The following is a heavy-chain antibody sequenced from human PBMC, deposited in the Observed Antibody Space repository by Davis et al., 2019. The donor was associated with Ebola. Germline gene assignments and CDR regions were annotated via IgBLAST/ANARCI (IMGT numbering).Heavy chain of an antibody. CDR3: ARDPVLRYFDWLLSLGMDV. CDR2: ISAYNGNT. D-gene: IGHD3-9*01. Sequence: ASVKVSCKASGYTFTSYGISWVRQAPGQGLEWMGWISAYNGNTNYAQKLQGRVTMTTDTSTSTAYMELRSLRSDDTAVYYCARDPVLRYFDWLLSLGMDVWGQGTTVTVSS. J-gene: IGHJ6*02. V-gene: IGHV1-18*04. CDR1: GYTFTSYG.